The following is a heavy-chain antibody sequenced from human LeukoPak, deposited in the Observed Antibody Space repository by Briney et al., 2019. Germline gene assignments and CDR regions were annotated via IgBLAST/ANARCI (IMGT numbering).Heavy chain of an antibody. D-gene: IGHD2-2*01. V-gene: IGHV1-69*05. CDR2: IIPIFGTA. CDR3: ARDPAGWTFDY. Sequence: GSSVTVSCKASGGTFSSYAISWVRQAPGQGLEWMGGIIPIFGTANYAQKFQGRVTMTRDTSTSTVYMELSSLRSEDTAVYYCARDPAGWTFDYWGQGTLVTVSS. J-gene: IGHJ4*02. CDR1: GGTFSSYA.